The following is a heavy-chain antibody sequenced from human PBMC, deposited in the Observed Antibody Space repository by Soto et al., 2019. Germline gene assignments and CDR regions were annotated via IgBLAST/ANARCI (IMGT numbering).Heavy chain of an antibody. Sequence: SETLSLTCAVYGGSFSGYYLSWIRQPPGKGLEWIGEINHSGSTNYNPSLKSRVTISVDTSKNQFSLKLSSVTAADTAVYYCARGRYGSGSYYKNWGQGTLVTVPQ. CDR2: INHSGST. CDR1: GGSFSGYY. V-gene: IGHV4-34*01. CDR3: ARGRYGSGSYYKN. D-gene: IGHD3-10*01. J-gene: IGHJ4*02.